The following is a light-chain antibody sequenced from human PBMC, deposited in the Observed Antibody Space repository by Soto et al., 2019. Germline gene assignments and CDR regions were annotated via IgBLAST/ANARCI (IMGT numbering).Light chain of an antibody. CDR3: QRYNNWPLT. CDR2: DSS. CDR1: QGIGST. V-gene: IGKV3-15*01. Sequence: EIVLTQSPAALSVSPGERVTLSCRASQGIGSTLAWYQQKPGQTPRLLIYDSSTRAIGIPTRFSGSRSGTEFTLTINGLQSEDFAVYYCQRYNNWPLTVGGGTKVDIK. J-gene: IGKJ4*01.